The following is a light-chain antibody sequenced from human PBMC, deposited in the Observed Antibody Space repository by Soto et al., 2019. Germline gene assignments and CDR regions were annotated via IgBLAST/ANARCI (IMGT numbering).Light chain of an antibody. CDR3: LHADSFPLIT. V-gene: IGKV1-5*03. CDR2: KAS. CDR1: QSISSW. Sequence: DIQMTQSPSTLSASVGDRVTITCRASQSISSWLAWYQQKAGKAPKLMIDKASSLESGVPSKFSGSGSETEFTHTISSLQPEYTATYYCLHADSFPLITFGQGTRLEIK. J-gene: IGKJ5*01.